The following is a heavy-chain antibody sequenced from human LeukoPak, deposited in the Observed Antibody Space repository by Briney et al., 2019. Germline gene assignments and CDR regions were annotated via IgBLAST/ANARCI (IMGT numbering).Heavy chain of an antibody. CDR2: IYYSGST. D-gene: IGHD3-9*01. V-gene: IGHV4-39*02. CDR1: GGSISSSSYY. CDR3: AREWGADYDILTASPMDV. Sequence: SETLSLTCTVSGGSISSSSYYWGGIRQPPGKGLEWIGSIYYSGSTYYNPSLKSRVTISVDTSKNQFSLKLSSVTAADTAVYYCAREWGADYDILTASPMDVWGQGITVTVSS. J-gene: IGHJ6*02.